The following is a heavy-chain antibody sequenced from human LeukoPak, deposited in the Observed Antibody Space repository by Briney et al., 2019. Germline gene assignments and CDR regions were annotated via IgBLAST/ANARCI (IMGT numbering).Heavy chain of an antibody. J-gene: IGHJ4*02. CDR1: GYTFTSYG. V-gene: IGHV1-18*01. Sequence: ASVKVSCKASGYTFTSYGISWVRQAPGQGLEWMGWISAYNGDTNYAQKLQGGATMTTDTSTSTAYMELRSLRSDDTAVYYCARDIVAAGTCGYWGQGTLVTVSS. CDR2: ISAYNGDT. CDR3: ARDIVAAGTCGY. D-gene: IGHD6-13*01.